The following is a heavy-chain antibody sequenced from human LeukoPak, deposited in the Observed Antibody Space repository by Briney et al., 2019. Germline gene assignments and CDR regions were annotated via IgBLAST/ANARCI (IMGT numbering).Heavy chain of an antibody. Sequence: ASQTLSLTCTVSGGSISSGGYYWSWIRQHPGKGLEWIGYIYYSGSTYYNPSLKSRVTISVDTSKNQFSLKLSSVTAADTAVYYCARGLTSSDWYFDLWGRGTLVTVSS. J-gene: IGHJ2*01. CDR3: ARGLTSSDWYFDL. CDR1: GGSISSGGYY. D-gene: IGHD4/OR15-4a*01. CDR2: IYYSGST. V-gene: IGHV4-31*03.